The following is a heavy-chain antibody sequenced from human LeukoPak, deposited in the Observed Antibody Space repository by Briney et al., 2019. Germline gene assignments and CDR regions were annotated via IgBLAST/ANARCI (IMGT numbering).Heavy chain of an antibody. CDR3: ARALPKYYDFWSSYLAPGADYYYYYMDV. D-gene: IGHD3-3*01. J-gene: IGHJ6*03. Sequence: SETLSLTCAVYGGAFSGYYWSWIRQPPGKGLEWIGEINHSGSTSYNPSLKSRVTISVDTSKNQFSLKLSSVSAADTAVYYCARALPKYYDFWSSYLAPGADYYYYYMDVWGKGTTVTVPS. CDR1: GGAFSGYY. V-gene: IGHV4-34*01. CDR2: INHSGST.